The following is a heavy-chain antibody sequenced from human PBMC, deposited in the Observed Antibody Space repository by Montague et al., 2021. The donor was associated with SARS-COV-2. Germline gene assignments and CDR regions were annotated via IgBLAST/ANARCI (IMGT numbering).Heavy chain of an antibody. D-gene: IGHD3-3*01. CDR1: GGSISSSSYY. V-gene: IGHV4-39*01. CDR3: ARKASRGITFFGVVTASYYFDY. J-gene: IGHJ4*02. CDR2: IYYSGST. Sequence: SDTLSLTCTVSGGSISSSSYYWGWIRQPPGKGLEWIGSIYYSGSTYYNPSLKSRVTISVDTSKNQFSLKLSSVTAADTAVYYCARKASRGITFFGVVTASYYFDYWGQGTLVTVSS.